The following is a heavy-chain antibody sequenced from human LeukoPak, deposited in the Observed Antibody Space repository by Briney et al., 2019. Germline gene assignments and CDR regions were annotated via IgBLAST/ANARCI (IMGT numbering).Heavy chain of an antibody. CDR3: AKSNGYGLVDI. J-gene: IGHJ3*02. Sequence: SETLSLTCTVSGGSISSYYWSWIRQPPGKGLEWIGYIYYSGSTNYNPSLKSRLTISLDTSRNQFSLRLNSVTAADTAVYYCAKSNGYGLVDIWGQGTMVTVSS. D-gene: IGHD3-10*01. CDR2: IYYSGST. CDR1: GGSISSYY. V-gene: IGHV4-59*08.